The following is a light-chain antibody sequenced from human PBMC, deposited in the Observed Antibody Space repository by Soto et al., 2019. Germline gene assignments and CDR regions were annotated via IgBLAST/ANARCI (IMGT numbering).Light chain of an antibody. V-gene: IGKV1-5*03. CDR3: EQYHSYPYT. CDR1: HDISPW. J-gene: IGKJ2*01. CDR2: KAS. Sequence: DIQMTQSPSIVSASVGGRVTITCRASHDISPWLAWYQQRPGRAPKVLISKASSLESGVPSRYRGSGSGTEFTLTINGLQPDDVAPYYCEQYHSYPYTFGRGTKVEIK.